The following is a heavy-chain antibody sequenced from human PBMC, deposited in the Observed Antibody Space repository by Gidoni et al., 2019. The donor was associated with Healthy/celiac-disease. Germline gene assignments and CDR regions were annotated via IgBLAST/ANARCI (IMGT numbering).Heavy chain of an antibody. CDR1: AFTFSHAW. V-gene: IGHV3-15*01. Sequence: EVQLVESGGGLVKPGGSLRLSCAASAFTFSHAWMSWVRQAPGKGLEWVGRIKSKTDGGTTDYAAPVKGRFTISRDDSKNTLYLQMNSLKTEDTAVYYCTTKLRFLGGYYYYMDVWGKGTTVTVSS. J-gene: IGHJ6*03. D-gene: IGHD3-3*01. CDR2: IKSKTDGGTT. CDR3: TTKLRFLGGYYYYMDV.